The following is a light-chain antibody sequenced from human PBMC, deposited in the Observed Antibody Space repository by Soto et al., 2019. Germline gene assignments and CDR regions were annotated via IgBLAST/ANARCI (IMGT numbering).Light chain of an antibody. CDR1: QTVTSNY. CDR2: GAS. CDR3: QQYGSSPLTWT. Sequence: MVLTQSPDTLSSYAGARATLSCRTRQTVTSNYLAWYQQKPGQAPRLLIYGASNRATGIPDRFSGSGSGTDFTLTISRLEPEDFAVYYCQQYGSSPLTWTFGQGAKVDIK. V-gene: IGKV3-20*01. J-gene: IGKJ1*01.